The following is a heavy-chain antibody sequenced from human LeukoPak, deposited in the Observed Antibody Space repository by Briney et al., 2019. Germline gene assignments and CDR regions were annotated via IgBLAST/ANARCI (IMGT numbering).Heavy chain of an antibody. V-gene: IGHV3-53*05. D-gene: IGHD3-10*02. CDR1: GLTVSTNY. Sequence: GGSLRLSCAASGLTVSTNYISWVRQIPGRGLEWVSVFYVDGSTYYADFVKGRFTISRDSYRNTLYLQMNNLRTEDTAVYYCARDMSWRQFDYWGQGTLVTVSS. CDR2: FYVDGST. J-gene: IGHJ4*02. CDR3: ARDMSWRQFDY.